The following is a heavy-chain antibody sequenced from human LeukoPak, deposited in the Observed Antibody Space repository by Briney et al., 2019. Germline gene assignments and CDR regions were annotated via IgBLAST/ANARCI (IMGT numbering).Heavy chain of an antibody. CDR1: GFTFSSYS. V-gene: IGHV3-21*01. D-gene: IGHD3-22*01. J-gene: IGHJ5*02. CDR3: ARDRGYYYDSSGYSNNWFDP. Sequence: GGSLRLSCAASGFTFSSYSMNWVRQAPGKGLEWVSSISSSSSYIYYADSVKGRFTISRDNAKNSLYLQMNSLRAEDTAVYYRARDRGYYYDSSGYSNNWFDPWGQGTLVTVSS. CDR2: ISSSSSYI.